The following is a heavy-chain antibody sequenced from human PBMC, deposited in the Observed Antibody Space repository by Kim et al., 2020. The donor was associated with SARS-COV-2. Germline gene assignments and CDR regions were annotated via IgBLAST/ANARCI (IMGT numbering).Heavy chain of an antibody. CDR1: GGSISSYY. V-gene: IGHV4-59*01. CDR3: ARERMTNFDY. CDR2: IYYSGST. Sequence: SETLSLTCTVSGGSISSYYWSWIRQPPGKGLEWIGYIYYSGSTNYNPSLKSRVTISVDTSKNQFSLKLSSVTAADTAVYYCARERMTNFDYWGQGTLVTVSS. J-gene: IGHJ4*02.